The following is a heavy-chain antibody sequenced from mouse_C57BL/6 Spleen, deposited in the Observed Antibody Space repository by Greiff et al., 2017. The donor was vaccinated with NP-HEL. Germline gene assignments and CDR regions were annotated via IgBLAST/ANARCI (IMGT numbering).Heavy chain of an antibody. CDR2: ISSGGDYI. V-gene: IGHV5-9-1*02. Sequence: EVMLVESGEGLVKPGGSLKLSCAASGFTFSSYAMSWVRQTPEKRLEWVAYISSGGDYIYYADTVKGRFTISRDNARNTLYLQMSSLKSEDTAMYYCTREYGYDGWYFDVWGTGTTVTVSS. J-gene: IGHJ1*03. CDR3: TREYGYDGWYFDV. D-gene: IGHD2-2*01. CDR1: GFTFSSYA.